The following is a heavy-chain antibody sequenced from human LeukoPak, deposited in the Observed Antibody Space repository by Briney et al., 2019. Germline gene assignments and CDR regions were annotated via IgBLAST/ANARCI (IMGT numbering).Heavy chain of an antibody. CDR1: GYSFTNYW. D-gene: IGHD6-13*01. J-gene: IGHJ4*02. V-gene: IGHV5-51*01. Sequence: PGESLKISCKGSGYSFTNYWIGWVRQVPGKGLEWMGIIYPGDSESRYSPSFQGQVTISVDKSISTAYLQWSSLKASDTAMYYCVRLSEVAAGTGYFDYWGQGTLVTVSS. CDR2: IYPGDSES. CDR3: VRLSEVAAGTGYFDY.